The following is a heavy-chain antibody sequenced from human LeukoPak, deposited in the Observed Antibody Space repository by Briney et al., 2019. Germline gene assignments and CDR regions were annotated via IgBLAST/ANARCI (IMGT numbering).Heavy chain of an antibody. Sequence: GGSLRLSCAASGFTFSSYSMNWVRQAPGKGLEWVSSISSSSSYIYYADSVKGRFTISRDNAKNSLYLQMNSLRAEDTAVYYCARGRYCSGGSCPGDFDYWGQGTLVTVSS. V-gene: IGHV3-21*01. CDR2: ISSSSSYI. CDR3: ARGRYCSGGSCPGDFDY. D-gene: IGHD2-15*01. CDR1: GFTFSSYS. J-gene: IGHJ4*02.